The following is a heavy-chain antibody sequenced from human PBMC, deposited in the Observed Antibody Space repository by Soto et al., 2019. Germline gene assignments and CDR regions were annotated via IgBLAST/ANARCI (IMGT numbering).Heavy chain of an antibody. V-gene: IGHV4-30-2*01. Sequence: QLQLQESGSGLVKPSQTLSLTCAVSGGSISSGGCSWTWIRQTPGKGMEWIGSVYHSGSTYYPPSLKSRVTIAADRIKNQFSLKLSSGTAANTPMYYCARGPPFGRGGQGTLVTVSS. CDR2: VYHSGST. CDR3: ARGPPFGR. J-gene: IGHJ4*02. D-gene: IGHD3-3*01. CDR1: GGSISSGGCS.